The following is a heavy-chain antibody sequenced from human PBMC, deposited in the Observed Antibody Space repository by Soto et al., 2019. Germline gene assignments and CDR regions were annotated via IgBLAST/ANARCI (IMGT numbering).Heavy chain of an antibody. CDR1: GGSIFSSY. CDR3: ARVPAASSWFGP. Sequence: SETLSLTCTVSGGSIFSSYWTWIRQPQGKGLEWIGNVYYSGSTNYNPSLKSRITISVDTSKNQFSLNLGSVTAADTAVYYCARVPAASSWFGPWGQGTLVTVSS. D-gene: IGHD2-15*01. J-gene: IGHJ5*02. V-gene: IGHV4-59*01. CDR2: VYYSGST.